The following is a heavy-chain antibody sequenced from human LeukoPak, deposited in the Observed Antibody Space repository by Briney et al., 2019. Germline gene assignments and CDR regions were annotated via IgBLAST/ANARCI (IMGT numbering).Heavy chain of an antibody. CDR3: AKPITMIVVGPVGFDY. V-gene: IGHV3-23*01. CDR2: ISGSGGST. CDR1: GFTFSSYA. J-gene: IGHJ4*02. Sequence: GGSLRLSCAASGFTFSSYAMSWVRQAPGKGLEWVSAISGSGGSTYYADSVKGRFTISRDNSKNMLYLQMNSLRAEDTAVYYCAKPITMIVVGPVGFDYWGQGTLVTVSS. D-gene: IGHD3-22*01.